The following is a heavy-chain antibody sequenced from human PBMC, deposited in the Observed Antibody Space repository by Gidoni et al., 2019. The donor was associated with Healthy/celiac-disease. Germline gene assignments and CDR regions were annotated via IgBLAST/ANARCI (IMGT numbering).Heavy chain of an antibody. V-gene: IGHV4-39*01. CDR1: GGSISSSSYY. CDR2: IYYSGST. Sequence: QLQLQESGPGLMKPSETLSLTCTVSGGSISSSSYYWGWIRQPPGKGLEWIGSIYYSGSTYYNPSLKSRVTISVDTSKNQFSLKLISVTAADTAVYYCARLEYFAWLLNFDYWGQGTLVTVSS. J-gene: IGHJ4*02. D-gene: IGHD3-9*01. CDR3: ARLEYFAWLLNFDY.